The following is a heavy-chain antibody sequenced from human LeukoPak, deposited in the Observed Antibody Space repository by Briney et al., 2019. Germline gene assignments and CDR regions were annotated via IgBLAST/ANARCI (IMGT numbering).Heavy chain of an antibody. V-gene: IGHV4-59*11. CDR3: TRRNTADASIDL. CDR2: ILYSGST. Sequence: SETLSLTCSVSGGSISGHWWTWVRQPPGEGLEWIGDILYSGSTNYNPSLKRRLSILVDTSTNQFSLKLNSVTAADTAMYYCTRRNTADASIDLWGQGILVIASS. CDR1: GGSISGHW. J-gene: IGHJ5*02. D-gene: IGHD4-17*01.